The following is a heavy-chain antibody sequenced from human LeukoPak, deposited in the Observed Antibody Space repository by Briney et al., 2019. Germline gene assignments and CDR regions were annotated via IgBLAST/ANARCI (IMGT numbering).Heavy chain of an antibody. CDR3: AKVPYGSGSSSHFDY. Sequence: GGSLRLSCAASGFTFSSYAMSWVRQAPGKGLEWVSAISGSGGSTYYADSVKGRFTISRDNSKNTLYLQMNSLRAEDTAVYYCAKVPYGSGSSSHFDYWGQGTLVTVSS. CDR2: ISGSGGST. V-gene: IGHV3-23*01. D-gene: IGHD3-10*01. CDR1: GFTFSSYA. J-gene: IGHJ4*02.